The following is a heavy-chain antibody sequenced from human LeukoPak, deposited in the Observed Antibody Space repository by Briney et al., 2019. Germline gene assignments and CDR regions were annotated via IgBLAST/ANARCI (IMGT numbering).Heavy chain of an antibody. Sequence: GQSLRPSCAAAASTFTSYWMHWVRQAPGKVLVWVSRVNSDGSSTNYAESVKGRFTISRDNATNTLYMKMNSLRAEDKAVYYCARAEDYYASGIFYWGQGTLVTVSS. CDR1: ASTFTSYW. V-gene: IGHV3-74*01. D-gene: IGHD3-10*01. CDR3: ARAEDYYASGIFY. CDR2: VNSDGSST. J-gene: IGHJ4*02.